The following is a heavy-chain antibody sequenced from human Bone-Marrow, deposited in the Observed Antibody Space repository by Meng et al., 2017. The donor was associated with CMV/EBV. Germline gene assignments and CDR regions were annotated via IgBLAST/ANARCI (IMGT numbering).Heavy chain of an antibody. Sequence: SLKIYCTPSGFTFSDYFMSSIRQAPGTGLEWVSSISSSSSYIYYADSVKGRFTISRDNAKNSLYLQMNSLRAEDTAVYYCARDPPQKLGGMDVWGQGTTVTVSS. CDR1: GFTFSDYF. J-gene: IGHJ6*02. CDR3: ARDPPQKLGGMDV. CDR2: ISSSSSYI. V-gene: IGHV3-11*06. D-gene: IGHD3-10*01.